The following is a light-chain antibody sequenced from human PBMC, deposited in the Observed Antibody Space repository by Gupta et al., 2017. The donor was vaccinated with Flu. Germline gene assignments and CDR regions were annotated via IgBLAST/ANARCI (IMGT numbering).Light chain of an antibody. Sequence: DLVMTQSPLSLPVTLGQPPSISFRSRPRLVYSDGNTVLHWFQQRPGQAPRRLIYLVSHRESGVPDRFSGSGSGTEFTLKISRVEAEDVGIYFCMQGAHWPWAFGQGTKVEI. CDR3: MQGAHWPWA. V-gene: IGKV2-30*01. CDR1: PRLVYSDGNTV. J-gene: IGKJ1*01. CDR2: LVS.